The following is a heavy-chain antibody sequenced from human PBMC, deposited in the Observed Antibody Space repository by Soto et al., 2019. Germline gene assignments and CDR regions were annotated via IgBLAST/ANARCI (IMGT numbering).Heavy chain of an antibody. CDR1: GGSISSGGYY. J-gene: IGHJ1*01. V-gene: IGHV4-31*03. Sequence: QVQLQESGPGLVQPSQTLSLTCTVSGGSISSGGYYWSWIRQHPGTGLEWIGYIYSSGSSYYNPSLKTRVPISVDTSNDQFSLKLSSVTAADTAVYYCARGLGELSEHWGQGILVTVSS. CDR2: IYSSGSS. D-gene: IGHD3-16*02. CDR3: ARGLGELSEH.